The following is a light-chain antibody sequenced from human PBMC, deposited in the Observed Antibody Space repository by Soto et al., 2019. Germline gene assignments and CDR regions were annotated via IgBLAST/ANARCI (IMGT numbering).Light chain of an antibody. CDR1: PSVSSF. CDR3: QQYNNSPLT. J-gene: IGKJ4*01. CDR2: AAS. V-gene: IGKV3D-15*01. Sequence: ETLLTRSPATLSVSPAEGATVSCMAGPSVSSFLAWYQQQPGHPPRLLIYAASTRATGTPARFSGSASGTESPPTISSLPSEDFAVYYCQQYNNSPLTFGRGTQLDIK.